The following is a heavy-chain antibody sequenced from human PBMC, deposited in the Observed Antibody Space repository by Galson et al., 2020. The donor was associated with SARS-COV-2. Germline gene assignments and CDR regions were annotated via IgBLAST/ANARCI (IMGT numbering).Heavy chain of an antibody. D-gene: IGHD2-2*01. CDR2: INGDGSST. CDR3: ARAGVGYCTSISCYPHFDY. J-gene: IGHJ4*02. Sequence: GGSLRLSCAASRFTFTNYWMHWVRQAPGKGLVWVSLINGDGSSTRYADSVKGRFTISRDNAKNTLYLQMNSLRAEDTAVYYCARAGVGYCTSISCYPHFDYWGQGTLVTVSS. V-gene: IGHV3-74*01. CDR1: RFTFTNYW.